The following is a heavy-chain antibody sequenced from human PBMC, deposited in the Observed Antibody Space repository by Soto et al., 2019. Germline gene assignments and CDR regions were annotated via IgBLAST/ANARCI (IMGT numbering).Heavy chain of an antibody. CDR3: ARDHQYSGTLSFDY. Sequence: QVQLQESGPGLVQPSGTLSLTCAVSGASVNTDDWWNWVRQPPGKGLEWIGEIYHGGTIYYNPSLKSRVTISLDKSKNQISLKLTSLTAADTAVYYCARDHQYSGTLSFDYWGQGALVTVSS. J-gene: IGHJ4*02. D-gene: IGHD1-26*01. CDR1: GASVNTDDW. V-gene: IGHV4-4*02. CDR2: IYHGGTI.